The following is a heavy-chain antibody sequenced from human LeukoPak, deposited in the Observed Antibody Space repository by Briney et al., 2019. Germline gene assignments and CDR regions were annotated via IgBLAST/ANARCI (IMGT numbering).Heavy chain of an antibody. D-gene: IGHD3-22*01. CDR3: ARDPYDRGYMDV. CDR2: INPSGGST. J-gene: IGHJ6*03. CDR1: GYTFTSYY. V-gene: IGHV1-46*01. Sequence: ASVKVSCKASGYTFTSYYMHWVRQAPGQGLEWMGIINPSGGSTSYAQKFQGRVTMTRDTSTSTVYMELSSLRSEDTAVYYCARDPYDRGYMDVWGKGTTVTISS.